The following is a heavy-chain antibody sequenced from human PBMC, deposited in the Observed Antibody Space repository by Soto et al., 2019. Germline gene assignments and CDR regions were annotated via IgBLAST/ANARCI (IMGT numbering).Heavy chain of an antibody. CDR1: GGSISSYY. D-gene: IGHD3-10*01. CDR3: ARHAKGYYYGSGSYSWFDP. CDR2: IYYSRST. J-gene: IGHJ5*02. V-gene: IGHV4-59*08. Sequence: TSETLSLTCTVSGGSISSYYWSWIRQPPGKGLEWIGYIYYSRSTNYNPSLKSRVTISVDTSKNQFSLKLSSVTAADTAVYYCARHAKGYYYGSGSYSWFDPWGQGTLVTVSS.